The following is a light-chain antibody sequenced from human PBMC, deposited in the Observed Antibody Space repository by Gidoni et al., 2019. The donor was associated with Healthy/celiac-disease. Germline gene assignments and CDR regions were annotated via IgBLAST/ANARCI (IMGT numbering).Light chain of an antibody. J-gene: IGKJ4*01. CDR3: QQSYSTPLT. Sequence: DIQMTQSPSSLSASVGDRVTITCRASQSISSYLNWYQQKPGKAPKLLNYAASSLQSRVPSRFSSSGSGTDFTLTISSLQPEDFATYYCQQSYSTPLTFGGXTKVEIK. V-gene: IGKV1-39*01. CDR1: QSISSY. CDR2: AAS.